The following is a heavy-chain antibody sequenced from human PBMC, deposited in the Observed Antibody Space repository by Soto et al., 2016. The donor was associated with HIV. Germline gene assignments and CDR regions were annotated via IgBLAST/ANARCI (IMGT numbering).Heavy chain of an antibody. Sequence: EVQLVESGGGLVKPGGSLRLSCAASGFTFSSYSMNWVRQAPGKGLEWVSSISSSSSYIYYADSVKGRFTISRDNAKNSLYLQMNSLRAEDTAVYYCARDPRETLDWYFDLWGRGTLVTVSS. CDR2: ISSSSSYI. CDR1: GFTFSSYS. J-gene: IGHJ2*01. V-gene: IGHV3-21*01. CDR3: ARDPRETLDWYFDL.